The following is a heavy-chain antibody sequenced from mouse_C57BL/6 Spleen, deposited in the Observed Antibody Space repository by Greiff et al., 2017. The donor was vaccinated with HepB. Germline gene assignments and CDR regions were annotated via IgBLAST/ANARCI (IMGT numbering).Heavy chain of an antibody. D-gene: IGHD6-5*01. V-gene: IGHV14-4*01. J-gene: IGHJ2*01. CDR3: TTIGVGYEDYFDY. Sequence: VQLQQSGAELVRPGASVKLSCTASGFNIKDDYMHWVKQRPEQGLEWIGWIDPENGDTEYASKFQGKATITADTSSNTAYLQLSSLTSEDTAVYYCTTIGVGYEDYFDYWGQGTTLTVSS. CDR2: IDPENGDT. CDR1: GFNIKDDY.